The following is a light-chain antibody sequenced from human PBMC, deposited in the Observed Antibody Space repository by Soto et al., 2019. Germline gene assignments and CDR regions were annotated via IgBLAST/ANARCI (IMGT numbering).Light chain of an antibody. J-gene: IGKJ5*01. CDR2: RAS. Sequence: EIVLTQSPGTLSLSPGERATLSCRASQSVSSSYLAWYQQKPGQAPRLLVYRASSRATGIPDRFSGSGSGTDFTLTISRLEPEDFAVYYCQQYGSTLSITFGQGTRLEIK. V-gene: IGKV3-20*01. CDR3: QQYGSTLSIT. CDR1: QSVSSSY.